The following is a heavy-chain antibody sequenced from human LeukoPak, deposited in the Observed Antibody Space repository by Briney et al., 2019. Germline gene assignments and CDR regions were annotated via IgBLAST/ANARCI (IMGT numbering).Heavy chain of an antibody. CDR1: KFTFSTSA. CDR3: AKESQTYYDIMTGYPNYYFDY. V-gene: IGHV3-23*01. CDR2: ISGSGANT. D-gene: IGHD3-9*01. Sequence: GGSLRLSRAASKFTFSTSAMSWVRQAPGKGLEWVSAISGSGANTYYVDSVKGRITISRDNSKNTLYLEMSSLRSDDTAVYYCAKESQTYYDIMTGYPNYYFDYWGQGTLVTVSS. J-gene: IGHJ4*02.